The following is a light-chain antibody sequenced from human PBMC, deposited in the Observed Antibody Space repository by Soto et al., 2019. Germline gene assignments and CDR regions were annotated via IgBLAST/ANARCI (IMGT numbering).Light chain of an antibody. J-gene: IGLJ1*01. CDR1: TSDIGSNI. CDR2: SNN. V-gene: IGLV1-44*01. CDR3: AAWDDSLNGYV. Sequence: QPLLTQPPSASGTPGQRVTISYSGSTSDIGSNIVNWYQHLPGTAPKLLIYSNNERPSGVPDRFSGSKSGTSASLAISGLQSEDEADYFCAAWDDSLNGYVFGTGTKVTVL.